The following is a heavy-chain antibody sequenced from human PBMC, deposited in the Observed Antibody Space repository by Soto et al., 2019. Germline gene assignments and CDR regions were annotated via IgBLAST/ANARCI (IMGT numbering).Heavy chain of an antibody. CDR2: IYYSGST. J-gene: IGHJ6*02. D-gene: IGHD6-13*01. CDR3: ASGGIAAAVTFYHYGMDV. V-gene: IGHV4-31*03. CDR1: GGSISSGGYY. Sequence: QVQLQESGPGLVKPSQTLSLTCTVSGGSISSGGYYWSWIRQHPGKGLEWIGYIYYSGSTYYNPSLKSRVTLSVDTYKAQCHLQMLSVAAADTAVDYCASGGIAAAVTFYHYGMDVWGQVTTVTV.